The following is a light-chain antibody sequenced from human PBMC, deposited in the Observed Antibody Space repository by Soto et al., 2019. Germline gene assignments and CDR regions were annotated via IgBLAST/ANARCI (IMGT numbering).Light chain of an antibody. V-gene: IGLV2-11*01. CDR1: SSDVGGYNY. CDR3: CSYAGSYSFWV. Sequence: QSALTQPRSVSGSPGQSVTISCTGTSSDVGGYNYVSWYQQLPGKAPKLMIYDVSKRPSGVPDRFSGSKSGNTASLTISGLQAEDEADYYCCSYAGSYSFWVFGGGTQLTVL. CDR2: DVS. J-gene: IGLJ3*02.